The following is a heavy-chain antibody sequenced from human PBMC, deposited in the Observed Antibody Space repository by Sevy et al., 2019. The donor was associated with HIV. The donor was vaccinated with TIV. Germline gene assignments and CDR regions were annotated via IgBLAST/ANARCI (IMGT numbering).Heavy chain of an antibody. CDR2: ISGSSNYI. D-gene: IGHD1-26*01. V-gene: IGHV3-21*06. CDR3: ARGPPDGSYDYFDY. J-gene: IGHJ4*02. Sequence: GGSLRLSCAASGFTFSSYSMNWVRQAPGKGLEWVSAISGSSNYIYYAESVKGRFIISRDNVKNTLYLQMNSLRADDTAVYYCARGPPDGSYDYFDYWGLGTLVTVSS. CDR1: GFTFSSYS.